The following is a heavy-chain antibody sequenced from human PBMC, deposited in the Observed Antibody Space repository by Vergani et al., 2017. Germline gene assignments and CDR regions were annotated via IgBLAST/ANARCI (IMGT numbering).Heavy chain of an antibody. D-gene: IGHD3-3*01. J-gene: IGHJ5*01. CDR1: GFTFNEYW. V-gene: IGHV3-74*01. CDR3: AIARKVSLGVVRENWFES. Sequence: EVELVESGGGLVQPGGSLRLSCAASGFTFNEYWMHWARQVPGKGLVWVSGMNGDGDTISYADSVKGRFTIARANAKNALFLQMNSLRAGYTAVYYCAIARKVSLGVVRENWFESWGQGTLVTVSS. CDR2: MNGDGDTI.